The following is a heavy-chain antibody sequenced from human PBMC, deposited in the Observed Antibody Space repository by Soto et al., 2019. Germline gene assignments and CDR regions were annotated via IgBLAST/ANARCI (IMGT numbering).Heavy chain of an antibody. Sequence: GASVKVSCKASGYTFSDYYIHWVRQAPGQGLEWMGWINPNSGGTNYAQKFQGRVTMTRDTSISTAYMELSRLRSDDTAVYYCARVGEDYYGSGSYSYWGQGTLVTVSS. CDR3: ARVGEDYYGSGSYSY. CDR2: INPNSGGT. J-gene: IGHJ4*02. D-gene: IGHD3-10*01. V-gene: IGHV1-2*02. CDR1: GYTFSDYY.